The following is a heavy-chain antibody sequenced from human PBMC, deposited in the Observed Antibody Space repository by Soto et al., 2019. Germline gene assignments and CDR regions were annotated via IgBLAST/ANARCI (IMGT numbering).Heavy chain of an antibody. CDR1: GDSISSLY. J-gene: IGHJ4*02. CDR3: AKSFWDPGGWKTAY. CDR2: IYYSGSI. Sequence: SETLSLTCTVSGDSISSLYWSWIRQPPGKGLEWIGYIYYSGSINYNPSLKSRVTISVDPSKNQFSLRLSSVTAADTAVYYCAKSFWDPGGWKTAYWGRETLATVSS. D-gene: IGHD6-19*01. V-gene: IGHV4-59*01.